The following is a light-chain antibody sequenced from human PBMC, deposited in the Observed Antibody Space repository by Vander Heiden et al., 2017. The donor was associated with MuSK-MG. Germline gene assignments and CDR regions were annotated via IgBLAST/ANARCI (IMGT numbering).Light chain of an antibody. CDR2: GAA. J-gene: IGKJ2*02. CDR1: QSVSSSY. CDR3: QQFRGT. V-gene: IGKV3-20*01. Sequence: EIVLTQSPGTLSLSPGERATLSCRASQSVSSSYLAWYQQKPGQAPRLLIYGAASRATGITDRVSGSGSGTDFTLTISRLEPEDFAVDYGQQFRGTFGQGTKLEIK.